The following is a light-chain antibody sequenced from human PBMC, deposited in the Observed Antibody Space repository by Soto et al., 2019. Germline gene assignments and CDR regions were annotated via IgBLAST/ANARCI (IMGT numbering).Light chain of an antibody. CDR2: DAS. Sequence: EIVLTQSPATLSLSPGERATLSCRASQTVRNNYLAWYQQKPGQAPRLLIYDASSRATGIPDRFSGSGSGTDFTLTITRLEPEDFAVYYCHQYDNSPWTFGQGTKV. V-gene: IGKV3-20*01. J-gene: IGKJ1*01. CDR3: HQYDNSPWT. CDR1: QTVRNNY.